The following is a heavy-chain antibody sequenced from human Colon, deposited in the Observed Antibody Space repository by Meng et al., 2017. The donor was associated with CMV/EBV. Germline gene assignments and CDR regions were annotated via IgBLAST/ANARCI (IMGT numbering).Heavy chain of an antibody. CDR3: GRAGARGVPIDV. J-gene: IGHJ1*01. CDR1: GGPIRGHC. V-gene: IGHV4-4*07. CDR2: IYSNGRI. D-gene: IGHD3-10*01. Sequence: QVHLRDVVPGLVKPSETPSLTCMFSGGPIRGHCWTWIRRPAGEGLQWLGRIYSNGRIDENYSLRSRVTISVDTSKNQLSLRLTSVTAADTAVYYCGRAGARGVPIDVWGRGTLVTVSS.